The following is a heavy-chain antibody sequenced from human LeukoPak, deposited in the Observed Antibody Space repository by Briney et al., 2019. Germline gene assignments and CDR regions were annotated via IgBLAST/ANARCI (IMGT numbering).Heavy chain of an antibody. CDR2: ISAYNGNT. V-gene: IGHV1-18*01. D-gene: IGHD6-19*01. CDR3: ARESSGWYYYYMDV. J-gene: IGHJ6*03. Sequence: ASVKVSCKASGYTFTSYGISWVRQAPGQGREWMGWISAYNGNTNYAQKLQGRVTMTTDTSTSTAYMELRSLRSDDTAAYYCARESSGWYYYYMDVWGKGTTVTVSS. CDR1: GYTFTSYG.